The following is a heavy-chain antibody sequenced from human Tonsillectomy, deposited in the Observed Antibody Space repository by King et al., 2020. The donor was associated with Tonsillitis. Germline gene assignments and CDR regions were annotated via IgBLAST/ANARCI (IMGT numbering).Heavy chain of an antibody. CDR2: IIPILGIA. J-gene: IGHJ4*02. CDR3: ARDSPHSYESSGYYPDY. V-gene: IGHV1-69*09. Sequence: VQLVESGAEVKKPGSSVKVSCTASGGTFSSYAISWVRQAPGQGLEWMGRIIPILGIANYAQKFQGRVTITADKSTSTAYMELSSLRSEDTAVYYCARDSPHSYESSGYYPDYWGQGTLVTVSS. CDR1: GGTFSSYA. D-gene: IGHD3-22*01.